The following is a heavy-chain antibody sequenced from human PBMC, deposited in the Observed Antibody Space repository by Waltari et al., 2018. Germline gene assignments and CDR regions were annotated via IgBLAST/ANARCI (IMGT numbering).Heavy chain of an antibody. V-gene: IGHV4-34*01. CDR2: INHSGST. Sequence: QVQLQQWGAGLLKPSETLSLTCAVYGGSFSGYYWSWIRQPTGKGLEWIGEINHSGSTNYNPSLKSRVTISVDTSKNQFSLKLSSVTAADTAVYYCARGTTVTPRAYYYYYYYMDVWGKGTTVTVSS. CDR3: ARGTTVTPRAYYYYYYYMDV. J-gene: IGHJ6*03. CDR1: GGSFSGYY. D-gene: IGHD4-17*01.